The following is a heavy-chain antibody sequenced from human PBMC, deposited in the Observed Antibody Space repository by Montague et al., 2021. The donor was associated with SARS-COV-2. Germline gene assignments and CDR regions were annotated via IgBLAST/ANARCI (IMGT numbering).Heavy chain of an antibody. CDR3: AKDSYYYGLGYGMDV. V-gene: IGHV3-23*01. D-gene: IGHD3-10*01. Sequence: SLRLSCAASGFTFSNSAMNWVRQAPGKGLEWVSGSSGSDGGTHYADSVKGRFTICRDNSKNVLYLQMNSLRAEDTALYYCAKDSYYYGLGYGMDVWGQGTTVTVSS. CDR2: SSGSDGGT. J-gene: IGHJ6*02. CDR1: GFTFSNSA.